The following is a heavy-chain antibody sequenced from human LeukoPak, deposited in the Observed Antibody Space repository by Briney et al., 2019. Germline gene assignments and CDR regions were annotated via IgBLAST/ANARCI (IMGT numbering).Heavy chain of an antibody. Sequence: GASVKVSCKASGYTFTSYGINWVRQAPGQGLEWMGWISAYNGNTNYAQKLQGRVTMTTDTSTSTAYMELRSLRSDDSAVYYCARGDCSSTSCYTVTSRFDPWGQGTLVTVSS. CDR2: ISAYNGNT. J-gene: IGHJ5*02. CDR1: GYTFTSYG. CDR3: ARGDCSSTSCYTVTSRFDP. V-gene: IGHV1-18*01. D-gene: IGHD2-2*02.